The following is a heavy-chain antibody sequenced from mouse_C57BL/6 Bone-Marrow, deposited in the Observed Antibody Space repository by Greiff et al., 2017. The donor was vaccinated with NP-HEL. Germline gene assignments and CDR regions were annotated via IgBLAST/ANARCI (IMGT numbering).Heavy chain of an antibody. J-gene: IGHJ3*01. Sequence: QVQLKQSGAELVRPGTSVKMSCKASGYTFTNYWIGWAKQRPGHGLEWIGDIYPGGGYTNYNEKFKGKATLTADKSSSTAYMQFSSLTSEDSAIYYCARGRHGTPFAYWGQGTLVTVSA. V-gene: IGHV1-63*01. CDR2: IYPGGGYT. CDR3: ARGRHGTPFAY. CDR1: GYTFTNYW. D-gene: IGHD2-1*01.